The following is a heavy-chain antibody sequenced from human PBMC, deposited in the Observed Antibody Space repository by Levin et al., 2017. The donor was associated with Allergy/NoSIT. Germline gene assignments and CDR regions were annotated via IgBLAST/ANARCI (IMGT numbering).Heavy chain of an antibody. CDR1: GGSFSGYY. D-gene: IGHD2-15*01. CDR2: INHSGST. J-gene: IGHJ4*02. CDR3: ARAPKRPLSDCSGGSCYRRSVDY. Sequence: SETLSLTCAVYGGSFSGYYWSWIRQPPGKGLEWIGEINHSGSTNYNPSLKSRVTISVDTSKNQFSLKLSSVTAADTAVYYCARAPKRPLSDCSGGSCYRRSVDYWGQGTLVTVSS. V-gene: IGHV4-34*01.